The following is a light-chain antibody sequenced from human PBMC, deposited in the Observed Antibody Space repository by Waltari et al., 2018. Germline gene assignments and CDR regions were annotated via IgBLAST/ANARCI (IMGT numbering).Light chain of an antibody. CDR2: DST. CDR3: QVWDDTRDQPV. V-gene: IGLV3-21*03. Sequence: SYVLTQPPSVSVAPGKTARISWAGPNIRNKTVYWYQPKPGQAPVVVIYDSTVRPSGIPDRFSGSDPATLTIARVEAGDEADYYCQVWDDTRDQPVFGGGTRLTVL. CDR1: NIRNKT. J-gene: IGLJ2*01.